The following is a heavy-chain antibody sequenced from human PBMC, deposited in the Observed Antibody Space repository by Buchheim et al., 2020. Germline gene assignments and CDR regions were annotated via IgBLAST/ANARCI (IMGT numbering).Heavy chain of an antibody. CDR2: ITTSSSTI. CDR3: ARIHDYYYGMDV. V-gene: IGHV3-48*01. CDR1: GFTFSTYN. J-gene: IGHJ6*02. Sequence: EVQLVESGGGLVQPGGSLRLSCAASGFTFSTYNMNWVRQAPGKGLEWVSYITTSSSTIYYADSVKVRFTISRNNAKNSLYLQMNSLRAEDTAVYYCARIHDYYYGMDVWGQGTT.